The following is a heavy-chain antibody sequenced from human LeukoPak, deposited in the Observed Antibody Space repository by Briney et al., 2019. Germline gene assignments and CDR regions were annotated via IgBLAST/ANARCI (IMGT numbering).Heavy chain of an antibody. CDR2: ISGSGGST. CDR3: AKGSASLYYYYYYMDV. Sequence: GGSLRLSCAASGFTFSNYAMSWVRQAPGKGLEWVSAISGSGGSTYYADSVKGRFTISRDNSKNTLYLQMNSLRAEDTAVYYCAKGSASLYYYYYYMDVWGKGTTVTISS. V-gene: IGHV3-23*01. D-gene: IGHD2-2*01. J-gene: IGHJ6*03. CDR1: GFTFSNYA.